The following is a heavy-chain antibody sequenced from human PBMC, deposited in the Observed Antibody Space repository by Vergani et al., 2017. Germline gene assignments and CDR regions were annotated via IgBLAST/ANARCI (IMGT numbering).Heavy chain of an antibody. CDR1: GFTVSSNY. Sequence: EVQLVETGGGLIQPGGSLRLSCAASGFTVSSNYMSWVRQAPGKGLEWVSVIYSGGSTYYADSVKGRFTISRDNSKNTLYLQMNSLRAEDTAVYYCAKEYDFWSGYLPTLDYWGQGTLVTVSS. D-gene: IGHD3-3*01. CDR3: AKEYDFWSGYLPTLDY. CDR2: IYSGGST. V-gene: IGHV3-53*05. J-gene: IGHJ4*02.